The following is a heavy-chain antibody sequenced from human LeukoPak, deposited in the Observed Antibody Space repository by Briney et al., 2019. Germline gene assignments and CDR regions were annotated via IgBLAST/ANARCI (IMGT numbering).Heavy chain of an antibody. CDR2: IYYSGST. Sequence: SQTLSLTCIVSRGSLSSGGYYWRWIRQHPGKGLERLGYIYYSGSTYYNPSLKSRVTISVDTSKTQFSLKLSSVTAADTAVDYCARASGITIFGVVKINWFDPWGQGTLVTVSS. CDR3: ARASGITIFGVVKINWFDP. J-gene: IGHJ5*02. D-gene: IGHD3-3*01. CDR1: RGSLSSGGYY. V-gene: IGHV4-31*03.